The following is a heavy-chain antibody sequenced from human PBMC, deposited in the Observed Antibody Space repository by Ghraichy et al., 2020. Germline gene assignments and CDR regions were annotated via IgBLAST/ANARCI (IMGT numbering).Heavy chain of an antibody. CDR1: GFTFSSYA. Sequence: GGSLRLSCAASGFTFSSYAMSWVRQAPGKGLEWVSAISASGGSTYYADSVKGRFTISRDNSKNTLYLQMNSLRAEDTAVYYCAKGSLISSASEVDYWGQGTLVTVSS. D-gene: IGHD3-22*01. CDR2: ISASGGST. V-gene: IGHV3-23*01. CDR3: AKGSLISSASEVDY. J-gene: IGHJ4*02.